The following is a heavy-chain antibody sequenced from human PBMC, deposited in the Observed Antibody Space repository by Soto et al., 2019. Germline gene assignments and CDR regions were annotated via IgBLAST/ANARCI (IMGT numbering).Heavy chain of an antibody. CDR1: GYTFTSYY. V-gene: IGHV1-46*03. CDR3: ARGVYDILTGYSYFDY. CDR2: INPSGGST. Sequence: ASVKVSCKASGYTFTSYYRHWVRQAPGQGLEWMGIINPSGGSTSYARKFQGRVTMTRDTSTSTVYMELSSLRSEDTAVYYCARGVYDILTGYSYFDYWGQGTLVTVSS. J-gene: IGHJ4*02. D-gene: IGHD3-9*01.